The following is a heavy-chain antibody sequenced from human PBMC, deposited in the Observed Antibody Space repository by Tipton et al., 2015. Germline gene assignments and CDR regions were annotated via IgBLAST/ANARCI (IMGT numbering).Heavy chain of an antibody. Sequence: TLSLTCTVSGDSISSYYWSWIRQPPGKGLEWIGYIYYSGSTNYNPFLKSRVTISLDTSKNQFSLKLSSVIAADTAVYYCAREVWDTDRSGYDYWGQGTLVTVSS. D-gene: IGHD3-3*01. CDR3: AREVWDTDRSGYDY. V-gene: IGHV4-59*01. CDR1: GDSISSYY. J-gene: IGHJ4*02. CDR2: IYYSGST.